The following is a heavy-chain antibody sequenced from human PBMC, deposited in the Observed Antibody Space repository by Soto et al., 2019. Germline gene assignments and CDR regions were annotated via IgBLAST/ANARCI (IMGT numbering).Heavy chain of an antibody. Sequence: QVQLQQSGPGLVKPSQTLSLTCSVSGGSISSEYYHWTWIRQSPGKGLEWIGYIHYSGSILYNPSFNSLITMSVDTSKNQFSLQLSSVYAAATALYFCAREDDGGDRDYYGLDVWGQGTTVTVSS. V-gene: IGHV4-30-4*08. J-gene: IGHJ6*02. D-gene: IGHD2-21*02. CDR2: IHYSGSI. CDR3: AREDDGGDRDYYGLDV. CDR1: GGSISSEYYH.